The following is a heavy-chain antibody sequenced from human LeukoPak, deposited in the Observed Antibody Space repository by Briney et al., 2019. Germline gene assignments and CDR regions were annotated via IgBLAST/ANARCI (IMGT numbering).Heavy chain of an antibody. CDR1: GVSISNHY. Sequence: SETLSLTCTVSGVSISNHYSSWIRQPPGKGLEWIGYIYYTGNTNYNPSLKSRVTTSEDTSKNQVSLKLSSVTAADTAVYYCARHSHFAYWGRGTLVTVSS. CDR2: IYYTGNT. CDR3: ARHSHFAY. V-gene: IGHV4-59*08. J-gene: IGHJ4*02.